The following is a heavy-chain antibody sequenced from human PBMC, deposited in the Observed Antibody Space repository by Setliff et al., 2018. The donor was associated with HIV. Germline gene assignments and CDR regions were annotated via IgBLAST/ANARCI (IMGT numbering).Heavy chain of an antibody. CDR1: GASFTDYY. Sequence: PSENLSLTCAFYGASFTDYYWNWIRQPPGKGLEWIGEIHHTGHINYNPSFKSRVTMSLDMSTNQFSLKMASMTAADSAVYYCARFDVTPMTTRDYWGQGTQVTVS. V-gene: IGHV4-34*01. CDR3: ARFDVTPMTTRDY. CDR2: IHHTGHI. J-gene: IGHJ4*02. D-gene: IGHD4-17*01.